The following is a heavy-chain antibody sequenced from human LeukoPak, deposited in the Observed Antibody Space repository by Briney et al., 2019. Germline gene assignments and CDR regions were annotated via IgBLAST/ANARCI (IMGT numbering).Heavy chain of an antibody. CDR3: AKDDYGPTFDP. J-gene: IGHJ5*02. V-gene: IGHV3-33*06. D-gene: IGHD4-17*01. CDR1: GFTFSNYG. CDR2: IWYDGSNK. Sequence: GGSLRLSCVVSGFTFSNYGMHWVRQAPGKGLEWVAVIWYDGSNKYYADPVKGRFTISRDNSKNTLYVQMNSLRAEDTAVYYCAKDDYGPTFDPWGQGTLVTVSS.